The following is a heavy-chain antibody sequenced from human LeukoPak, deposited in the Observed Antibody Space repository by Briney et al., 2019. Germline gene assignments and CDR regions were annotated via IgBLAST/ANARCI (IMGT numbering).Heavy chain of an antibody. CDR2: IIPIFGTA. V-gene: IGHV1-69*13. J-gene: IGHJ5*02. Sequence: SVKVSCKASGGTFSSYAISWVRQAPGQGLEWMGGIIPIFGTANYAQKFQGRVTITADESTSTAYMELSSLRSEDTAVYYCARTPPKYSSSWYWFDPWGQGTLVTVPS. CDR3: ARTPPKYSSSWYWFDP. D-gene: IGHD6-13*01. CDR1: GGTFSSYA.